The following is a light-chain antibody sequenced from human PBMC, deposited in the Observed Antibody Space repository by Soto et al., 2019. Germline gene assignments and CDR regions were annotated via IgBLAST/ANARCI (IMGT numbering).Light chain of an antibody. V-gene: IGLV1-51*02. CDR3: GTWDSSLSSWV. J-gene: IGLJ3*02. CDR2: ENN. Sequence: QSVLPQPPSVSAAPGQKVTISCSGSSSNIGNNYVSWYQQLPGTAPKLLIYENNKRPSGIPDRFSGSKSGTSATLGITGLQTGDEADHYCGTWDSSLSSWVFGGGTKLTVL. CDR1: SSNIGNNY.